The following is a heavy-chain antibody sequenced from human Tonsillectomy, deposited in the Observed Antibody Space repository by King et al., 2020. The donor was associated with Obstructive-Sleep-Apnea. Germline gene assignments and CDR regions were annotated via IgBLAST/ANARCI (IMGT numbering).Heavy chain of an antibody. J-gene: IGHJ4*02. CDR2: IYPGDSNT. V-gene: IGHV5-51*01. D-gene: IGHD6-19*01. Sequence: VQLVESGAEVKKPGESLKISCKGSGYSFNSYWIGWVRQMPGKGLEWMGIIYPGDSNTRYSPSFQGQVTFSADQSISTAYLQVSSLKASDTAMDYCAKADYSSGWSTFDFWGQGTLVTVSS. CDR3: AKADYSSGWSTFDF. CDR1: GYSFNSYW.